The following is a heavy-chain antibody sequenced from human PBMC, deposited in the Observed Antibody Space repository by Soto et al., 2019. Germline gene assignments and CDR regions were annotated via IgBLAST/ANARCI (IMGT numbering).Heavy chain of an antibody. D-gene: IGHD6-19*01. CDR3: ARDFWAVDGRGYYYDGMDV. J-gene: IGHJ6*02. V-gene: IGHV1-45*02. CDR1: GYTFTYRY. Sequence: SVKVSCKASGYTFTYRYLHWVRQAPGQALEWMGWITPFNGNTNYAQKFQDRVTMTRDRSISTAYMELSRLRSEVTAVYYCARDFWAVDGRGYYYDGMDVWGQG. CDR2: ITPFNGNT.